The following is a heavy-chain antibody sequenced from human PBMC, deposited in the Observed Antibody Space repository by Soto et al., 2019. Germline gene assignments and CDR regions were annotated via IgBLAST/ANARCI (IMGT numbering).Heavy chain of an antibody. CDR2: IVVGSGNT. Sequence: SVKVSCKASGFTFTSSAVQWVRQARGQRLEWIGWIVVGSGNTNYAQKFQERVTITRDMSTSTAYMELSSLRSEDTAVYYCAADSNHGSGSFDYWGQGTLVTVSS. J-gene: IGHJ4*02. D-gene: IGHD3-10*01. CDR3: AADSNHGSGSFDY. V-gene: IGHV1-58*01. CDR1: GFTFTSSA.